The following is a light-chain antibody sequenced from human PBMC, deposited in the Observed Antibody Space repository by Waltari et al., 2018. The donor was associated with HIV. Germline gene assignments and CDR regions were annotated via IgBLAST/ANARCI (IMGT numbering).Light chain of an antibody. J-gene: IGKJ4*01. CDR3: QQYSQCPLS. CDR1: GDINSD. CDR2: SVS. Sequence: AIRMTQSPSSLSASPGDGLNITCGASGDINSDLPWYRQKPGKAPELLNSSVSALRTGVPSRFSGSGSGTEFTLSISCLQADDFGTYYCQQYSQCPLSFGGGTKVE. V-gene: IGKV1-8*01.